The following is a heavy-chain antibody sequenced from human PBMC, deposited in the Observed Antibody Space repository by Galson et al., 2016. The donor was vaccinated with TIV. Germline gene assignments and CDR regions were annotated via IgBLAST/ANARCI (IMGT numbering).Heavy chain of an antibody. Sequence: QSGAEVKKPGASVKVSCKASGGTFRSHSVTWVRQAPGQGLEWMGRFIPILGIPIYAQSFQGRVTFTADKSANTAYMELSSLRSEDPAVYFCARGDSVDISSTEYWGQGTLVTVSS. D-gene: IGHD3-9*01. J-gene: IGHJ4*02. V-gene: IGHV1-69*04. CDR3: ARGDSVDISSTEY. CDR2: FIPILGIP. CDR1: GGTFRSHS.